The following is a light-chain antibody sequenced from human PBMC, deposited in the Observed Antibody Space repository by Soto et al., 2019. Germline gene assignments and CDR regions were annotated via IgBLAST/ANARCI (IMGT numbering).Light chain of an antibody. Sequence: EIGLTQSPGTLSLSPGERATLSCRASQSVSSSYLAWYQQKPGQAPRLLIYGASNRATGIPDRFSGSGSGTDFSLTISRLEPEDSAVYYCQQYGTSLTWTFGQGTKVDIK. CDR3: QQYGTSLTWT. J-gene: IGKJ1*01. CDR1: QSVSSSY. CDR2: GAS. V-gene: IGKV3-20*01.